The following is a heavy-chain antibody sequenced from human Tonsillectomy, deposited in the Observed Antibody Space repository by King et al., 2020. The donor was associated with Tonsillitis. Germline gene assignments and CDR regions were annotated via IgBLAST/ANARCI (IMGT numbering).Heavy chain of an antibody. D-gene: IGHD3-10*01. CDR1: GFTFSSYA. CDR2: ISYDGSNK. Sequence: VQLVESGGGVVQPGRSLRLSCAASGFTFSSYAMHWVRQAPGKGLEWVAVISYDGSNKYYADSVKCRFTISRDNSKNTLYLQMNSLRAEDTAVYYCARGEGTMVRGVTLDYWGQGTLVTVSS. J-gene: IGHJ4*02. V-gene: IGHV3-30-3*01. CDR3: ARGEGTMVRGVTLDY.